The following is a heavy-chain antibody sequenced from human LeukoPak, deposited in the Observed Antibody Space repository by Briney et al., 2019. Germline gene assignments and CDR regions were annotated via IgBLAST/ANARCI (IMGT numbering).Heavy chain of an antibody. J-gene: IGHJ4*02. CDR2: IKSKTDGGTT. CDR3: AQGDCSGSPCPGPLN. CDR1: GFTFSNAW. V-gene: IGHV3-15*01. D-gene: IGHD2-15*01. Sequence: GGSLRLSCAASGFTFSNAWMSWVRQAPGKGLEWVGRIKSKTDGGTTDYAAPVKGRFTISRDDSKNTLYLQMNSLRVEDTSVYYCAQGDCSGSPCPGPLNWGQGTLVTVSS.